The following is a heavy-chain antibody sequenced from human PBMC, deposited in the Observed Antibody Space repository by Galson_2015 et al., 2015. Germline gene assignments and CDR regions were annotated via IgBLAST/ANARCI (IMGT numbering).Heavy chain of an antibody. D-gene: IGHD3-10*01. V-gene: IGHV5-10-1*01. CDR2: IDPSDSYT. J-gene: IGHJ4*02. Sequence: QSGAEVKKPGESLGISCKVSGFGFTSYWITWVRQMPGKGLEWMGRIDPSDSYTNYSPSFQGHVTISADKSISTAYLQWSSLKASESAMYYWARLSRRVNSENYGVHDYSGQGTLVTVSS. CDR3: ARLSRRVNSENYGVHDY. CDR1: GFGFTSYW.